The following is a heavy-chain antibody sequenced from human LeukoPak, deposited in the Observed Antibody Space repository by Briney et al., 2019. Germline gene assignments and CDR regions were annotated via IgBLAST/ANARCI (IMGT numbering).Heavy chain of an antibody. D-gene: IGHD3-10*01. CDR2: ISYDGSNK. V-gene: IGHV3-30*03. Sequence: PGGSLSLSCAASGFTFSSYGMHWVRQAPGKGLEWVAVISYDGSNKYYADSVKGRFTISRDNSKNTLYLQMNSLRAEDTAVYYCARGGFGELLTLGFDYWGQGTLVTVSS. CDR1: GFTFSSYG. CDR3: ARGGFGELLTLGFDY. J-gene: IGHJ4*02.